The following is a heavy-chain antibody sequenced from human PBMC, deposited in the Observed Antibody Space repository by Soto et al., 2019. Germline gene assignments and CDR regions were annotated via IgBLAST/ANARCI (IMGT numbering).Heavy chain of an antibody. D-gene: IGHD3-22*01. CDR1: GYTFTGYY. Sequence: ASVKVSCKASGYTFTGYYMHWVRQAPGQGLEWMGWINPNSGGTNYAQKFQGRVTMTRDTSISTAYMELSRLRSDDTAAYYCASATDSSGYYSNDAFDIWGQGTMVTVSS. CDR3: ASATDSSGYYSNDAFDI. V-gene: IGHV1-2*02. CDR2: INPNSGGT. J-gene: IGHJ3*02.